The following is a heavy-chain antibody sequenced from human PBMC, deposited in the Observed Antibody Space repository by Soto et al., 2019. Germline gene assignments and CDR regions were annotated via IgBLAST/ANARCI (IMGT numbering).Heavy chain of an antibody. CDR2: ISSSSSYI. D-gene: IGHD6-19*01. CDR1: GFTFSSYS. J-gene: IGHJ5*02. V-gene: IGHV3-21*01. Sequence: PGGSLRLSCAASGFTFSSYSMNWVRQAPGKGLEWVSSISSSSSYIYYADSVKGRFTISRDNAKNSLYLQMNSLRAEDTAVYYCARDRTYSSGWYNWFDPWGQGTLVTVSS. CDR3: ARDRTYSSGWYNWFDP.